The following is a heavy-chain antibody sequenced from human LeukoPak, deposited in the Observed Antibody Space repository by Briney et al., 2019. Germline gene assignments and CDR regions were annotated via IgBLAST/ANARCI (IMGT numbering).Heavy chain of an antibody. J-gene: IGHJ6*04. Sequence: ASVKVSCTVSGYTLTELSMNWVRQAPGKGLGWMGSFDPEDGETIYAQKFQGRVTMTEDTSTDTAYMELSSLRSEDTAVYYCATRSSNAYGLTYYGMDVWGKGTTVTVSS. CDR2: FDPEDGET. D-gene: IGHD3-10*01. CDR3: ATRSSNAYGLTYYGMDV. V-gene: IGHV1-24*01. CDR1: GYTLTELS.